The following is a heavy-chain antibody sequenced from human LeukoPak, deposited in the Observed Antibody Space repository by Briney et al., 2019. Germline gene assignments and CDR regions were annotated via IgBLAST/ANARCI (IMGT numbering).Heavy chain of an antibody. V-gene: IGHV1-69*02. CDR1: GGTFSSYT. J-gene: IGHJ4*02. CDR2: IIPILGIA. D-gene: IGHD1-14*01. Sequence: GASVKVSCKAPGGTFSSYTISWVRQAPGQGLEWMGRIIPILGIANYAQKFQGRVTITADKSTSTAYMELSSLRSEDTAVYYCAKARGRADGKFDYWGQGTLVTVSS. CDR3: AKARGRADGKFDY.